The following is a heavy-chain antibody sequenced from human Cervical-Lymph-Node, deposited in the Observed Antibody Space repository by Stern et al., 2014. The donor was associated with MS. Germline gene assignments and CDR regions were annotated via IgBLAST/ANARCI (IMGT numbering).Heavy chain of an antibody. Sequence: VQLLQPGGGLVQPGGSLKLSCAASGFTFSGSAIHWVRQASGKGLEWVGRIRSKANSYATQYGASVKGRFIISRDDSKNMAYLQMNSLKTEDTAVYYCTRRAGERYHDDYWGQGTLVTVSS. D-gene: IGHD4-17*01. V-gene: IGHV3-73*01. J-gene: IGHJ4*02. CDR2: IRSKANSYAT. CDR3: TRRAGERYHDDY. CDR1: GFTFSGSA.